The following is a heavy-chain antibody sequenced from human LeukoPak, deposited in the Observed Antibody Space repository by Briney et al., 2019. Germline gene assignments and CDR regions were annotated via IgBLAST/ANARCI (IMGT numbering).Heavy chain of an antibody. CDR2: ISGSGGST. D-gene: IGHD3-9*01. Sequence: GGSLRLSCAASGFTFSSYAMSWVRQAPGKGLEWVSAISGSGGSTYYADSVKGRFAISRGNSKNTLYLQMNSLRAEDTAVYYCAKDLTRRYFDWLLTGYFDYWGQGTLVTVSS. CDR3: AKDLTRRYFDWLLTGYFDY. CDR1: GFTFSSYA. J-gene: IGHJ4*02. V-gene: IGHV3-23*01.